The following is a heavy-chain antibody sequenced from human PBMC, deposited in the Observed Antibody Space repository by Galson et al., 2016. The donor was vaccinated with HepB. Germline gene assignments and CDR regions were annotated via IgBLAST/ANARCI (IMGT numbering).Heavy chain of an antibody. J-gene: IGHJ4*02. D-gene: IGHD5-18*01. V-gene: IGHV3-9*01. CDR1: GFSFDDYA. Sequence: SLRLSCAVSGFSFDDYAMHWVRQAPGKGLEWVSGITWNSDSRGYADSVNGRFTISRDNAKNSLYLQMNSLRAEDTALYYCAKGPGYTYGSNFYFAYWGQGTLVTVSS. CDR2: ITWNSDSR. CDR3: AKGPGYTYGSNFYFAY.